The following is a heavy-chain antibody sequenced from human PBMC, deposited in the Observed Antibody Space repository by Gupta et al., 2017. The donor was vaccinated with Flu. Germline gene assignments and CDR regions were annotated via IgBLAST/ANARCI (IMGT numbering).Heavy chain of an antibody. V-gene: IGHV3-30*03. CDR1: GFTFRNHG. CDR3: ATEMMVVVIGPQYNDY. Sequence: QVQLVESGGGVVEPGRSLRLSCAASGFTFRNHGIHWVRQAPGKGLEWVAFISYDATKKYYADSVNGRFTISRDNSKNTGLLQMNSLRAADTAVYYCATEMMVVVIGPQYNDYWGQGTLVTVSS. CDR2: ISYDATKK. D-gene: IGHD3-22*01. J-gene: IGHJ4*02.